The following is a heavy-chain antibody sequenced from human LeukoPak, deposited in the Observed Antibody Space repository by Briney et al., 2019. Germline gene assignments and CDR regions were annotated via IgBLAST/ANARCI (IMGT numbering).Heavy chain of an antibody. D-gene: IGHD3-16*01. CDR1: GYTFTSYG. V-gene: IGHV1-18*01. CDR2: ISAYNGNT. Sequence: GASAKVSCKASGYTFTSYGISWVRQAPGQGLEWMGWISAYNGNTNYAQKLQGRVTMTTDTSTSTAYMELRSLRSDDTAVYYCAREDMITFGGATDYWGQGTLVTVSS. CDR3: AREDMITFGGATDY. J-gene: IGHJ4*02.